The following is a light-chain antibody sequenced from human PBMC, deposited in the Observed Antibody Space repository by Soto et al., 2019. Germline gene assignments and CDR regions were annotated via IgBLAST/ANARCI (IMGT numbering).Light chain of an antibody. V-gene: IGKV3D-15*01. CDR3: LQYNNRPPYT. CDR2: GAS. Sequence: EVVVTQSPATLSVAPGESATFSCRTSQSVSTNVAWYQHRPGQPPRLLIYGASTRATGIPARFSGSGSRTQLTLTISSLQSEDFALYYCLQYNNRPPYTFGQGTQLEIK. J-gene: IGKJ2*01. CDR1: QSVSTN.